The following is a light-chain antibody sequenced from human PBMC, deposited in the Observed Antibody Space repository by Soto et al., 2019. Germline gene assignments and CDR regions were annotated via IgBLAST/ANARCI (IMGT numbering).Light chain of an antibody. V-gene: IGKV1-33*01. CDR3: QQYDNLLPLN. CDR1: QDSSNY. Sequence: DIQMTQSRSSQSSSLGDRITITCHTSQDSSNYLNWYQKKKGKAHKLLIYAASTLETGVQSRFSGSGSGTDFTFTISSLHPEDIATYSCQQYDNLLPLNFGGRTKVDIK. CDR2: AAS. J-gene: IGKJ4*01.